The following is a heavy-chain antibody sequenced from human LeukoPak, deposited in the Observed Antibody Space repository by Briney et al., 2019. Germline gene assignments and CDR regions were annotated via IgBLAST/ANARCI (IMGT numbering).Heavy chain of an antibody. D-gene: IGHD3-16*01. Sequence: ASVEVSCKASGYTFTSYYMHWVRQAPGQGLEWMGIINPSGGSTSYAQKFQGRDTMTRDTSTSTVYMELSSLRSEDTAVYYCAREDGGDYIDCWGQGTLVTVSS. CDR1: GYTFTSYY. CDR2: INPSGGST. V-gene: IGHV1-46*01. CDR3: AREDGGDYIDC. J-gene: IGHJ4*02.